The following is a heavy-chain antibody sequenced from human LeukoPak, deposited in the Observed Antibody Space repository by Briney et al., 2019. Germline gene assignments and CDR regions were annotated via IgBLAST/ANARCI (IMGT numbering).Heavy chain of an antibody. CDR1: GGAFSSYD. V-gene: IGHV1-69*04. D-gene: IGHD5-12*01. CDR2: ILPLVGTA. CDR3: ASDLRGDLVAAIQSNWFDP. Sequence: GSSVKVSCKASGGAFSSYDVSWVRLAPGQGLEWMGRILPLVGTANYAQKFQGRVTFTADSSTSTAYMELTGLRSDDTAVYYCASDLRGDLVAAIQSNWFDPWGQGTLVTVSS. J-gene: IGHJ5*02.